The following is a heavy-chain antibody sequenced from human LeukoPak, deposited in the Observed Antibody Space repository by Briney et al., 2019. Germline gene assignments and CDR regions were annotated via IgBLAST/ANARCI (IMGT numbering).Heavy chain of an antibody. V-gene: IGHV1-2*02. J-gene: IGHJ6*02. D-gene: IGHD3-10*01. Sequence: ASVKVSCKASGYTFTGYYMHWVRQAPGQGLEWMGWINPNSGGTNYAQKLQGRVTMTTDTSTSTAYMELRSLRSDDTAVYYCATRRPYYYGSGRDYYYYYGMDVWGQGTTVTVSS. CDR2: INPNSGGT. CDR3: ATRRPYYYGSGRDYYYYYGMDV. CDR1: GYTFTGYY.